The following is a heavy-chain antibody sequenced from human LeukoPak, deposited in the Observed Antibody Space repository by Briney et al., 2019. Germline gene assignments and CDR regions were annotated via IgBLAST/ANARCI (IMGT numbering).Heavy chain of an antibody. Sequence: PGGSLRLSCAASGFTFSTYWMTWVRQAPGKGLEWVASIREDGSEKYYVDFVKGRFTISRDNAQKSLYLEMNSLRVEDTAVYYCARAVTSTEGYWGQGTLVTVSS. J-gene: IGHJ4*02. CDR3: ARAVTSTEGY. CDR1: GFTFSTYW. V-gene: IGHV3-7*03. CDR2: IREDGSEK.